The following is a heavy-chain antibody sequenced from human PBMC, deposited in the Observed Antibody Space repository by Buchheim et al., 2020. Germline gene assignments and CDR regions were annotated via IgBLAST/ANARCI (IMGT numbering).Heavy chain of an antibody. J-gene: IGHJ6*02. CDR2: ISSSCSTI. V-gene: IGHV3-48*03. D-gene: IGHD3-3*01. Sequence: EVQLVESGGGLVQPGGSLRLSCAASGFTFSSYEMNWVRQAPGKGLEWVSYISSSCSTIYYADSVKGLSTISRDHAKNSLYLQMNSLRAEDTAVYYCAREFGGDYGMDVWGQGTT. CDR1: GFTFSSYE. CDR3: AREFGGDYGMDV.